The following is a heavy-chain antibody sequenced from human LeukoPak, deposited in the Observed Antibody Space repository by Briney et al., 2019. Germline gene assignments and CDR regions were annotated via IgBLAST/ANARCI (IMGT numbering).Heavy chain of an antibody. Sequence: GGSLRLSCAASGFTFSSYAMSWVRRAPGKGLEWVSAISGSGGSTYYADSVKGRFTISRDNSKNTLYLQMNSLRAEDTAVYYCASYYYGSGTIFDANPYFDYWGQGTLVTVSS. CDR2: ISGSGGST. D-gene: IGHD3-10*01. V-gene: IGHV3-23*01. J-gene: IGHJ4*02. CDR3: ASYYYGSGTIFDANPYFDY. CDR1: GFTFSSYA.